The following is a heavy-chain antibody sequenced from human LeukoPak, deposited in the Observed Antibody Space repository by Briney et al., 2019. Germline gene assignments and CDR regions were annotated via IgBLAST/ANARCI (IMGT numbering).Heavy chain of an antibody. CDR3: AREGGCSSTSCPRNAFDI. D-gene: IGHD2-2*01. V-gene: IGHV1-69*13. CDR2: IIPIFGTA. CDR1: GGTFSSYA. Sequence: GASVKVTCKASGGTFSSYAISWVRRAPGQGLKWMGGIIPIFGTANYARKFQGRVTITADESTSTAYMELSSLRSEDTAVYYCAREGGCSSTSCPRNAFDIWGQGTMVTVSS. J-gene: IGHJ3*02.